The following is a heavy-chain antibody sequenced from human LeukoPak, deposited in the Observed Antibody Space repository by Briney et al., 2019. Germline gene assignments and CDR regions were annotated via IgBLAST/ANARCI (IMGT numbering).Heavy chain of an antibody. V-gene: IGHV3-21*01. CDR1: GFTFSSYT. CDR3: AKDDAYYYGSGSFDY. Sequence: PGGSLRLSCAASGFTFSSYTMNWVRQAPGKGLEWVSSISSSSRYIYYADSVKGRFTISRDNAKNSLYLQIDSLRAEDTAVYYCAKDDAYYYGSGSFDYWGQGTLVTVSS. CDR2: ISSSSRYI. J-gene: IGHJ4*02. D-gene: IGHD3-10*01.